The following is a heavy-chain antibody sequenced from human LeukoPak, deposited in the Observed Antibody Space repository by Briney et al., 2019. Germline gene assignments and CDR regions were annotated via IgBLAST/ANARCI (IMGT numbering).Heavy chain of an antibody. CDR1: GGSFSAYY. CDR3: AKLRPLYSTGWPDIDY. J-gene: IGHJ4*02. CDR2: INHSGTT. Sequence: SETLSLTCAVYGGSFSAYYWNWIRQPPGKGLEWIGEINHSGTTNYNPSLKSRVTISVDTSKNQFSLRLTSVTDADTAVYYCAKLRPLYSTGWPDIDYWGQGILVTVSS. V-gene: IGHV4-34*01. D-gene: IGHD6-19*01.